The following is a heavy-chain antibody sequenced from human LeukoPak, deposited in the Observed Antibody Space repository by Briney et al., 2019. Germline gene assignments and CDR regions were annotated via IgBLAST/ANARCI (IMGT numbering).Heavy chain of an antibody. CDR1: GGSFSGYY. CDR3: ARQRWSRGLDY. Sequence: SETLSLTCAVYGGSFSGYYWSWIRQPPGKGLEWIGGIYYSGRTYYNPALKSRVTISVDTSKNQFSLKLSSVTAADTAVYYCARQRWSRGLDYWGQGTLVTVSS. CDR2: IYYSGRT. V-gene: IGHV4-34*01. D-gene: IGHD5-24*01. J-gene: IGHJ4*02.